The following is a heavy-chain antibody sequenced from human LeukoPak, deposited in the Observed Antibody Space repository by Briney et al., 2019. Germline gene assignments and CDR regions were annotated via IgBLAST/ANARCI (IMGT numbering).Heavy chain of an antibody. D-gene: IGHD3-9*01. Sequence: SETLSLTCAVDGGSFSGYYWSWIRQPPGKGLEWIGEINHSGSTNYNPSLKSRVTISVDTSKNQFSLKLSSVTAADTAVYYCARGEVRIRYFDWLSTTIYYFDYWGQGTLVTVSS. CDR3: ARGEVRIRYFDWLSTTIYYFDY. CDR2: INHSGST. V-gene: IGHV4-34*01. CDR1: GGSFSGYY. J-gene: IGHJ4*02.